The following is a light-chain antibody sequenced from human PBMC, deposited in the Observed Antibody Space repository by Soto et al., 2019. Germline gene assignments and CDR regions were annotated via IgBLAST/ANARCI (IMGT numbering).Light chain of an antibody. CDR1: SSDVGAYKY. CDR2: EVN. CDR3: TSYAGSNIWV. V-gene: IGLV2-8*01. Sequence: QSALTQPPSASGSPGQSVTISCTGTSSDVGAYKYVSWYQQYPGKAPKLMIYEVNNRPSGVSDRFSGSKSGNTASLTVSGLQPEDEADYYCTSYAGSNIWVFGGGTKLTVL. J-gene: IGLJ3*02.